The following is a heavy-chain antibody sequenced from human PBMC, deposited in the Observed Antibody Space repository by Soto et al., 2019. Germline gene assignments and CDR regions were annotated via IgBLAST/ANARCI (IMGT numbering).Heavy chain of an antibody. V-gene: IGHV4-31*03. D-gene: IGHD1-26*01. CDR2: IYYSGST. Sequence: QVQLQDSGPGLVKPSQTLSLTCSVSGGSISSGGYYWSWIRQHPEKGLEWIGYIYYSGSTNYNPSLKSRVIISVDTSSNRFSLDLRSVTAADTAIYYCARHSASWQWFDYWGQGTLVTVSS. J-gene: IGHJ5*01. CDR1: GGSISSGGYY. CDR3: ARHSASWQWFDY.